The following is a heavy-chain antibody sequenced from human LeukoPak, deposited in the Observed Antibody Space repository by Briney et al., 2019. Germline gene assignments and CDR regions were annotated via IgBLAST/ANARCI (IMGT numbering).Heavy chain of an antibody. V-gene: IGHV3-23*01. J-gene: IGHJ4*02. CDR2: ISGSGGST. CDR1: GFTVSSNY. CDR3: AKEVRNWNSDFDY. Sequence: GGSLRLSCEASGFTVSSNYMSWVRQAPGKGLEWVSAISGSGGSTYYADSVKGRFTISRDNSKNTLYLQMNSLRGEDTAVYYCAKEVRNWNSDFDYWGQGTLVTVSS. D-gene: IGHD1-7*01.